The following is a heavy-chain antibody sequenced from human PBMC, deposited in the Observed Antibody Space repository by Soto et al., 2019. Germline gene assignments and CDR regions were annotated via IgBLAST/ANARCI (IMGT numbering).Heavy chain of an antibody. CDR3: ASITGTTLGAFDI. V-gene: IGHV1-69*01. Sequence: QVQLVQSGAEVKKPGSSVNVSCKASGGTFSSYAISWVRQAPGQGLEWMGGIIPIFGTANYAQKFQGRVTITADESTSTAYMELSSLRSEDTDVYYWASITGTTLGAFDIWGQGTMVTVSS. J-gene: IGHJ3*02. CDR1: GGTFSSYA. CDR2: IIPIFGTA. D-gene: IGHD1-7*01.